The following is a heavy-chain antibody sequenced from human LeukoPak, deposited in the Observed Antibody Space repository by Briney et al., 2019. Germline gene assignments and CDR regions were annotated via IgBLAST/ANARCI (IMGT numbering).Heavy chain of an antibody. Sequence: GRSLRLSCAASGFTFSSYAMHWVRQAPGKGLEWVAVISYDGSNKYYAASVKGRFTISRDNSKNTLYLQMNSLRAEDTAVYYCARDAEGIAAVNWFDPWGQGTLVTVSS. J-gene: IGHJ5*02. V-gene: IGHV3-30*04. CDR1: GFTFSSYA. D-gene: IGHD6-13*01. CDR2: ISYDGSNK. CDR3: ARDAEGIAAVNWFDP.